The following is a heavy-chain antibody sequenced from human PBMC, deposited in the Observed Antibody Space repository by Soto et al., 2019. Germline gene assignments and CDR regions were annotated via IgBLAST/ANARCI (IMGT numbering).Heavy chain of an antibody. D-gene: IGHD6-13*01. CDR3: ARVLKKYSSSYYYYYGMDV. V-gene: IGHV3-53*01. CDR2: IYSGGST. Sequence: PGGSLRLSCAASGFTVSSNYMSWVRQAPGKGLEWVSVIYSGGSTYYADSVKGRFTISRDNSKNTLYLQMNSLRAEDTAVYYCARVLKKYSSSYYYYYGMDVWGQGTTVNVSS. J-gene: IGHJ6*02. CDR1: GFTVSSNY.